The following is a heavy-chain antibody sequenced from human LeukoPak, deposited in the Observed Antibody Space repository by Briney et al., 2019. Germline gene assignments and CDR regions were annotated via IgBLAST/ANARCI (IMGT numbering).Heavy chain of an antibody. V-gene: IGHV4-61*02. J-gene: IGHJ4*02. CDR1: GGSISSGSYH. CDR2: IYTSGST. Sequence: SETLSLTCTVSGGSISSGSYHWSWIRQPAGKGLEWIGRIYTSGSTNYNPSLKSRVTISVDTSKNQFSLKLSSVTAADTAVYYCARDDNQWGQGTLVTVSS. D-gene: IGHD1-1*01. CDR3: ARDDNQ.